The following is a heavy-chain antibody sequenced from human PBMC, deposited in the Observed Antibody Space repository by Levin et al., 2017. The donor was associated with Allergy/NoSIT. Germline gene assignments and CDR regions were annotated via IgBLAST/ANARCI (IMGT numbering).Heavy chain of an antibody. J-gene: IGHJ4*02. Sequence: SGPTLVKPTETLTLTCTVSGFSLSNARMGVSWIRQPPGKALEWLAHIFSNDEKSYSTSLKSRLTISKDTSKSQVVLTMTNMDPVDTATYYCARILSRIAVAASPLIDYWGQGTLVTVSS. D-gene: IGHD6-19*01. CDR3: ARILSRIAVAASPLIDY. V-gene: IGHV2-26*01. CDR1: GFSLSNARMG. CDR2: IFSNDEK.